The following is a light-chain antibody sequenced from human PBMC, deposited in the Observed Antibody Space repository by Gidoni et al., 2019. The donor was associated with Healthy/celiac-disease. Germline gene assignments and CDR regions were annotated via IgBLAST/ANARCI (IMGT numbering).Light chain of an antibody. V-gene: IGKV3-15*01. CDR1: QSVGSN. CDR2: GAS. Sequence: EIVMTQSPATLSVSPGERATLSCRASQSVGSNLACYQQKPGQAPRLLIYGASTRPTGIPARFSGSGSGTEFTLTISSLQSEDFAVYCCQQYNNWPRCTFGQGTKVEIK. CDR3: QQYNNWPRCT. J-gene: IGKJ2*02.